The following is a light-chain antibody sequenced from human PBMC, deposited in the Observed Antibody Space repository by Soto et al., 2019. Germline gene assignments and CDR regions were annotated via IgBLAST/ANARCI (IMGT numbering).Light chain of an antibody. CDR3: LQDYNYPRT. V-gene: IGKV1-6*01. CDR2: AAS. J-gene: IGKJ1*01. Sequence: AIQMTQSPSSLSASVGDRVTITCRASQDIRNDLGWYQQKPGKAPNLLLYAASSLQSGVPSRFSGSGSCTDFTLTISSLQPEDFATYYCLQDYNYPRTFGQGTKVEVK. CDR1: QDIRND.